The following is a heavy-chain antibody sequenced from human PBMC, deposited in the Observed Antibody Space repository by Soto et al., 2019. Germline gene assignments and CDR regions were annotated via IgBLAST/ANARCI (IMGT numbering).Heavy chain of an antibody. D-gene: IGHD3-22*01. Sequence: SVKVSCKASGGTFSSYAISWVRQAPGQGLEWMGGIIPIFGTANYAQKFQGRVTITADESTSTAYMELSSLRSEDTAVYYCARYYYDSSGCYYGPRYFDYWGQGTLVTVSS. V-gene: IGHV1-69*13. J-gene: IGHJ4*02. CDR2: IIPIFGTA. CDR1: GGTFSSYA. CDR3: ARYYYDSSGCYYGPRYFDY.